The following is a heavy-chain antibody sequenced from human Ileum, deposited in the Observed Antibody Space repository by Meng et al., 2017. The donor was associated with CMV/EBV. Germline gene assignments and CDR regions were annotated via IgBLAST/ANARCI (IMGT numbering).Heavy chain of an antibody. J-gene: IGHJ4*01. CDR2: ISGYNSNT. D-gene: IGHD2-2*03. Sequence: QVQLVQSGTEMKTPVASVKVSCKASGDIFTGYYMHWFRQAPGQGLEWMGWISGYNSNTKYAQKFQGRVTMTTDTSTTTVYMELRNLRYDDTAVYYCARDGYYPSRVFDYWGLGTLVTVSS. CDR3: ARDGYYPSRVFDY. CDR1: GDIFTGYY. V-gene: IGHV1-18*04.